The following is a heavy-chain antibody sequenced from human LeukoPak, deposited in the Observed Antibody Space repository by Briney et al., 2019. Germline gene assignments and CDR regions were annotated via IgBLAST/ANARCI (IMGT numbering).Heavy chain of an antibody. CDR1: GYTFTSYD. V-gene: IGHV1-8*01. D-gene: IGHD1-26*01. CDR2: MNPNSGNT. J-gene: IGHJ6*02. CDR3: ARGVVGATYYYYGMDV. Sequence: ASVKVSCKASGYTFTSYDINWVRQATGQGLEWMGWMNPNSGNTGYAQKFQGRVTMTRNTSISTAYMELSSLRSEDTAVYYCARGVVGATYYYYGMDVWGQGTTVIVSS.